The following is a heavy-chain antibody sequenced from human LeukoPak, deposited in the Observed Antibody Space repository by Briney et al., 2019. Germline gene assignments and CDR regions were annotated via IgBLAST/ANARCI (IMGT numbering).Heavy chain of an antibody. CDR2: IRSKGFGGAA. Sequence: GGSLRLSCRASGFTFGDYAMAWVRQAPGKGLEGVGFIRSKGFGGAADHAAPVEGRFTISRDDSKSIAYLQMNSLKTEDTAVYYCTRVRSWGYFDSWGQGSLVTVSS. V-gene: IGHV3-49*04. D-gene: IGHD3-10*01. CDR1: GFTFGDYA. J-gene: IGHJ4*02. CDR3: TRVRSWGYFDS.